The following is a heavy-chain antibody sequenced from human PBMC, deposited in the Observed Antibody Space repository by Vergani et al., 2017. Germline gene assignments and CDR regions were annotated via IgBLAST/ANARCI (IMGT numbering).Heavy chain of an antibody. Sequence: QVQLQESGPGLVKPSETLSLTCTVSGGSISSYYWSWIRQPPGKGLEWIGYIYYSGSTNYNPSLKSRVTIPVDTSKNQFSLKLSSVTAADTAVYYCARGSRGVIIPDAFDIWGQGTMVTVSS. CDR1: GGSISSYY. J-gene: IGHJ3*02. CDR2: IYYSGST. V-gene: IGHV4-59*01. CDR3: ARGSRGVIIPDAFDI. D-gene: IGHD3-10*01.